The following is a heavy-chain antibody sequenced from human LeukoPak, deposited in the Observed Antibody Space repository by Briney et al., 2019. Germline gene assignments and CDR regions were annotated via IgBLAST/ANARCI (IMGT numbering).Heavy chain of an antibody. V-gene: IGHV1-2*02. CDR3: ARVYCGGDCEAKYFQH. CDR2: INPNSGGT. J-gene: IGHJ1*01. D-gene: IGHD2-21*02. Sequence: ASVKVSCKASGYTFTGYYMHWVRQAPGQGLEWMGWINPNSGGTNYAQKFQGRVTMTRGTSISTAYMELSRLRSDDTAVYYCARVYCGGDCEAKYFQHWGQGTLVTVSS. CDR1: GYTFTGYY.